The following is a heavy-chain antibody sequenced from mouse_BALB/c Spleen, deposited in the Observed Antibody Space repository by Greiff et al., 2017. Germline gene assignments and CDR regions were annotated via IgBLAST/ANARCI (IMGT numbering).Heavy chain of an antibody. CDR1: GFTFSRFG. D-gene: IGHD2-13*01. J-gene: IGHJ3*01. CDR3: AREEDDSRGLAY. V-gene: IGHV5-17*02. Sequence: EVQRVESGGGLVQPGGSRTLSCAASGFTFSRFGMHWVRQAPEKVLEWVAYISSGSSTIYYADTVKGLITISRDNPKNTLFLQMTSLRSEDTAMYYCAREEDDSRGLAYWGQGTLVTVSA. CDR2: ISSGSSTI.